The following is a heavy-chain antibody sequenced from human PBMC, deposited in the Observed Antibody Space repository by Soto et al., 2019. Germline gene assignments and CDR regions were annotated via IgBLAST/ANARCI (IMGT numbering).Heavy chain of an antibody. CDR2: IYPGDSDT. D-gene: IGHD3-9*01. J-gene: IGHJ4*02. CDR1: GYSFTGYW. Sequence: PAESLRISCQGYGYSFTGYWIVWVLQMPGKGLEWMGIIYPGDSDTIYSPSFQGQVTISADKSISTAYLQWSSLKASDTAMYYCARRGVGGVRYFDWYLDYWGQGTMVTVSS. V-gene: IGHV5-51*01. CDR3: ARRGVGGVRYFDWYLDY.